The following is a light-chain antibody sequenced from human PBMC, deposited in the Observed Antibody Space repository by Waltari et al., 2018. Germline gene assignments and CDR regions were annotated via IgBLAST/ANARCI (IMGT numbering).Light chain of an antibody. CDR3: MQHKAFPFT. CDR2: GGS. J-gene: IGKJ4*01. CDR1: QSLLHPDGCIN. V-gene: IGKV2-40*01. Sequence: MTHAALSLPVTPGARATISCRSSQSLLHPDGCINLDWYLQKPGQSPKLLIYGGSNRASGVPDRFTGSGSGTEFTLNISSVEAEDVGVYHCMQHKAFPFTFGGGTKVEIK.